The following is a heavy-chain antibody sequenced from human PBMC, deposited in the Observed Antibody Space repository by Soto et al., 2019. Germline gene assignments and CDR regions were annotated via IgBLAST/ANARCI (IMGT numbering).Heavy chain of an antibody. CDR2: INPDGNVG. D-gene: IGHD4-4*01. Sequence: GSLRLCGVVSGVTFSTYWVNWVRQAPGKGLEWVANINPDGNVGTYVDSVRGRFTTSRDNAKKSLYLQMNSLRADDTAVYFCAGWGGHDYNYWGQGIMVTVSS. CDR3: AGWGGHDYNY. CDR1: GVTFSTYW. V-gene: IGHV3-7*03. J-gene: IGHJ4*02.